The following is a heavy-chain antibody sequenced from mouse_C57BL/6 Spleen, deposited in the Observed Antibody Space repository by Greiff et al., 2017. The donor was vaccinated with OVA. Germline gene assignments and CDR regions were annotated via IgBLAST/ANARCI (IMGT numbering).Heavy chain of an antibody. CDR3: AQCRDYGNCDYYAMDY. V-gene: IGHV1-74*01. D-gene: IGHD2-1*01. CDR2: IHPSDSDT. J-gene: IGHJ4*01. Sequence: QVQLQQPGAELVKPGASVKVSCKASGYTFTSYWMHWVKQRPGQGLEWIGRIHPSDSDTNYNQKFKGKATLTVDKSSSTAYLQLSSLTSEDSAVYYWAQCRDYGNCDYYAMDYWGQGTSVTVSS. CDR1: GYTFTSYW.